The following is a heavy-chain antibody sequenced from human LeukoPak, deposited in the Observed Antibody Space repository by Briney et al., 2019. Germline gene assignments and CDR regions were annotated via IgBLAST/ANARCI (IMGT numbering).Heavy chain of an antibody. CDR3: ARGSTSCYDY. D-gene: IGHD2-2*01. Sequence: PSETLSLTCTVSGDSISSYYWSWIRQPPGKGLEWIGNIYYSGSTNYNPSLKSRVTISVDTSKNQFSLKLSSVTAADTAVYYCARGSTSCYDYWGQGTLVTVSS. CDR1: GDSISSYY. V-gene: IGHV4-59*12. J-gene: IGHJ4*02. CDR2: IYYSGST.